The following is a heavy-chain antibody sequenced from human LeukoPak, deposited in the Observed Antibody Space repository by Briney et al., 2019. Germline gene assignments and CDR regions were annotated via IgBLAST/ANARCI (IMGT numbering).Heavy chain of an antibody. J-gene: IGHJ5*02. Sequence: PGGSLRLSCAASGFTFSDYYMSWIRQAPGKGLEWVSYISSSGSTIYYADSVKGRFTISRDNAKNSLYLQMNSLRAEDTAVYYCARGVSMVRGVIKPNWFDPWGQGTLVTVSS. V-gene: IGHV3-11*01. CDR1: GFTFSDYY. CDR3: ARGVSMVRGVIKPNWFDP. D-gene: IGHD3-10*01. CDR2: ISSSGSTI.